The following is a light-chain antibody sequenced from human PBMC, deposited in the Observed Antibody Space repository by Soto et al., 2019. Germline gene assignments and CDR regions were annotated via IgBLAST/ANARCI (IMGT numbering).Light chain of an antibody. CDR3: QQYGSSSWT. CDR2: GAS. Sequence: EIVLTQSPGTLSLSPGEGATLSCRARQSFSSSYLAWYQQKPGQAPRLLIYGASSRATGIPDRFSGSGSGTDFPLTISRLEPEDFAVYYCQQYGSSSWTFGQGTKVEIK. CDR1: QSFSSSY. J-gene: IGKJ1*01. V-gene: IGKV3-20*01.